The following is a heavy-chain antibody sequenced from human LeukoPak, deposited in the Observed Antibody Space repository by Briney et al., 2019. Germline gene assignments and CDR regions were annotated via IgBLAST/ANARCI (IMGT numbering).Heavy chain of an antibody. CDR1: GFTFSSYG. CDR3: ARDRGLLWFGESPNAFDI. V-gene: IGHV3-33*01. D-gene: IGHD3-10*01. CDR2: IWYDGSNK. Sequence: PGRSLRLSCAASGFTFSSYGMHWVRQAPGKGLEWAAVIWYDGSNKYYADSVKGRFTISRDNSKNTLYLQMNSLRAEDTAVYYCARDRGLLWFGESPNAFDIWGQGTMVTVSS. J-gene: IGHJ3*02.